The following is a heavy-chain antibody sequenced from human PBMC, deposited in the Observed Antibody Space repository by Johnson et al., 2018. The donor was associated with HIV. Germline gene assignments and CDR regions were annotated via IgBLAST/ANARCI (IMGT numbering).Heavy chain of an antibody. Sequence: QVQLVESRGGVVQPGRSLRLSCAASGFTFSNYAMHWVRQAPGKGLEWVAVISYDGSNKYSADSVKGRFTISRDNSKNTLYLQMNSLRTEDTAVYYCARATVESAFDIWGQGTMVTVSS. J-gene: IGHJ3*02. CDR2: ISYDGSNK. D-gene: IGHD4-23*01. CDR1: GFTFSNYA. CDR3: ARATVESAFDI. V-gene: IGHV3-30-3*01.